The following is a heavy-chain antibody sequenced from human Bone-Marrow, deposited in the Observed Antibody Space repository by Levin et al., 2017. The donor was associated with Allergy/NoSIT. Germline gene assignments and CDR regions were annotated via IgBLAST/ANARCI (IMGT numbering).Heavy chain of an antibody. J-gene: IGHJ4*02. CDR3: AHRRFTGYGDTQLDY. V-gene: IGHV2-5*02. CDR1: GFSLSSSGVG. Sequence: SGPTLVKPTQTLTLTCTFSGFSLSSSGVGVGWIRQPPGKALEWLPLIYWDDDKRYNPSLRSRPTIPKDTSRTQVLLTMTNVDHVDTTTYLSAHRRFTGYGDTQLDYWSQGTLVTVSS. CDR2: IYWDDDK. D-gene: IGHD4/OR15-4a*01.